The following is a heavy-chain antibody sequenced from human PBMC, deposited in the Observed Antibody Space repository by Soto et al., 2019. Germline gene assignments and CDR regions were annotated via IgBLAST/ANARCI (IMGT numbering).Heavy chain of an antibody. Sequence: ASVKVSCKASGYTFTSYYMHWVRQAPGQGLEWMGRINPNSGSTNYAQKFQGWVTMTRDTSISTAYMELSRLRSDDTAVYYCARTVWSGPYNWFDPWGQGTLVTVSS. D-gene: IGHD3-3*01. CDR2: INPNSGST. J-gene: IGHJ5*02. V-gene: IGHV1-2*04. CDR1: GYTFTSYY. CDR3: ARTVWSGPYNWFDP.